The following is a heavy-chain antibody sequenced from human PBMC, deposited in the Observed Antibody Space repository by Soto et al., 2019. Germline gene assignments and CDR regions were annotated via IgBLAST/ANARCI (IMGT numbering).Heavy chain of an antibody. D-gene: IGHD3-22*01. CDR1: GGSFSGYY. V-gene: IGHV4-34*01. Sequence: SETLSLTCAVYGGSFSGYYWSWIRQPPGKGLEWIGEINHSGSTNYNPSLKSRVTISVDTSKNQFSLKLSSVTAADTAVYYCARGDYYYDSSGYPVFDYWGQGTLVTVSS. J-gene: IGHJ4*02. CDR2: INHSGST. CDR3: ARGDYYYDSSGYPVFDY.